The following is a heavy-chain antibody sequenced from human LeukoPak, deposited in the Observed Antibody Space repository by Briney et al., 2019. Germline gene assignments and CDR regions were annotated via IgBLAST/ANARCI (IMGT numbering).Heavy chain of an antibody. Sequence: SGTLSLTCAVSGGSISSSNWWSWVRQPPGQGLEWIGEIYHSGSTNYNPSLKSRVTISVDKSKNQFSLKLSSVTAADTAVYYCARLSYYGSGSYYNGAGDYWGQGTLVTVSS. J-gene: IGHJ4*02. CDR3: ARLSYYGSGSYYNGAGDY. CDR1: GGSISSSNW. D-gene: IGHD3-10*01. V-gene: IGHV4-4*02. CDR2: IYHSGST.